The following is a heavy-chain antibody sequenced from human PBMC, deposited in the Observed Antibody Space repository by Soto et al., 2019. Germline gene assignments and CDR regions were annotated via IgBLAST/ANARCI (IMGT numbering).Heavy chain of an antibody. CDR3: ARDKAYYYYYYGMDV. Sequence: ASVKVSCKASGYTFTSYYMHWVRQAPGQGLEWMGIINPSGGSTSYAQKFQGRVAMTRDTSTSTVYMELSSLRSEDTAVYYCARDKAYYYYYYGMDVWGQGTTVTVSS. V-gene: IGHV1-46*01. CDR1: GYTFTSYY. CDR2: INPSGGST. J-gene: IGHJ6*02.